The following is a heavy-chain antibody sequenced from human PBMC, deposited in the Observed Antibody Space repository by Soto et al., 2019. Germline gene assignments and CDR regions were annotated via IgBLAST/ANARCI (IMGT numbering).Heavy chain of an antibody. Sequence: GASVKVSCKASGYTFTGYYMHWVRQAPGQGLEWMGWINPNSGGTNYAQKFQGWVTMTRDTSISTAYMELSRLRSDDTAVYYCARELADIVVVPAARHSDYYGMDVWGQGTTVTVSS. J-gene: IGHJ6*02. CDR2: INPNSGGT. V-gene: IGHV1-2*04. CDR3: ARELADIVVVPAARHSDYYGMDV. D-gene: IGHD2-2*01. CDR1: GYTFTGYY.